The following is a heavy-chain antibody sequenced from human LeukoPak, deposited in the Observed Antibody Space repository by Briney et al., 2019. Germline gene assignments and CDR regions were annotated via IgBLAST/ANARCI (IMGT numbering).Heavy chain of an antibody. D-gene: IGHD4-17*01. CDR3: ARVRMTEYDYGDYPGAFDI. J-gene: IGHJ3*02. CDR1: GGTFSSYA. CDR2: IISMFCTA. Sequence: SVNVSCKACGGTFSSYAISWVRQAPGKGLEWMGRIISMFCTANYAQKFQGRVTITADEYTSTDYMELSSLRSEDTAVYYCARVRMTEYDYGDYPGAFDIWGQGTMVTVSS. V-gene: IGHV1-69*01.